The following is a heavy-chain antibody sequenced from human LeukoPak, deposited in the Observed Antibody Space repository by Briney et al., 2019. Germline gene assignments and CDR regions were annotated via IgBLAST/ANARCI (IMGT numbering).Heavy chain of an antibody. CDR1: GLTLSNYA. CDR3: ARADYDYVWGSYRQYYFDY. D-gene: IGHD3-16*02. J-gene: IGHJ4*02. V-gene: IGHV3-30*04. Sequence: GGSLRLSCAASGLTLSNYAMHWVRQAPGKGLEWVALIFYDGSNKYYADSVKGRFTISRDNSKNRLDLQMNSLRAEDTAVYYCARADYDYVWGSYRQYYFDYWGQGTLDTVSS. CDR2: IFYDGSNK.